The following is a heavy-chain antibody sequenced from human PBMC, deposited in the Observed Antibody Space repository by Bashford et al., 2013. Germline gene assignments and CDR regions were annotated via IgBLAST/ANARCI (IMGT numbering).Heavy chain of an antibody. V-gene: IGHV4-59*01. CDR1: GGSISSYY. CDR2: IYYSGST. CDR3: ARGEEDLDYYYGMDV. Sequence: SETLSLTCTVSGGSISSYYWSWIRQPPGKGLEWIGYIYYSGSTNYNPSLKSRVTISVDTSKNQFSLKLSSVTAADTAVYYCARGEEDLDYYYGMDVWGQGTTVTVSS. D-gene: IGHD3-16*01. J-gene: IGHJ6*02.